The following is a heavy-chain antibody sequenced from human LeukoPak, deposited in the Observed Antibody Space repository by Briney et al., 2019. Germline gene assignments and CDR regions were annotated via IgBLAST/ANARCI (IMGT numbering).Heavy chain of an antibody. CDR2: ISAYNGNT. CDR3: ARDQADSSSWATLKSYYYYDMNV. D-gene: IGHD6-13*01. J-gene: IGHJ6*02. CDR1: GYTFTSYG. Sequence: ASVKVSCKASGYTFTSYGISWVRQAPGQGLEWMGWISAYNGNTNYAQKLQGRVTMTTDTSTSTAYMELRSLRSDDTAVYYCARDQADSSSWATLKSYYYYDMNVWGQGTTVTVSS. V-gene: IGHV1-18*01.